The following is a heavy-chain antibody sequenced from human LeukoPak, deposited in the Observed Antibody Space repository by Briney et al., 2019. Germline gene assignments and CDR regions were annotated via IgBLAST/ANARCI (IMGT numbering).Heavy chain of an antibody. Sequence: GRSLRLSCAASGFTFSSYGMHWVRQAPGKGLEWVAVISYDGSNKCYADSVKGRFTISRDNSKNTLYLQMNSLRAEDTAVYYCAKEATVTEGREKYYYGMDVWGKGTTVTVSS. CDR1: GFTFSSYG. CDR2: ISYDGSNK. V-gene: IGHV3-30*18. D-gene: IGHD4-17*01. J-gene: IGHJ6*04. CDR3: AKEATVTEGREKYYYGMDV.